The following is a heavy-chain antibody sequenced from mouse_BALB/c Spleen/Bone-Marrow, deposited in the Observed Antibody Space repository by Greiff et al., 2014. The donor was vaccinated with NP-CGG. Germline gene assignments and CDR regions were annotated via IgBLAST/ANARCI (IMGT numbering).Heavy chain of an antibody. V-gene: IGHV1S81*02. CDR3: TRSYYGNYSDV. Sequence: QVQLKQSGAELVKPGASVKLSCKASGYAFTSYYMYWVKQRPGQGLEWIGEINPSNGGTNFNEKFKSKATLTVDKSSSTAYMQLSSMTSEDYAVYYCTRSYYGNYSDVWGAGTTVTVSS. CDR2: INPSNGGT. J-gene: IGHJ1*01. CDR1: GYAFTSYY. D-gene: IGHD2-1*01.